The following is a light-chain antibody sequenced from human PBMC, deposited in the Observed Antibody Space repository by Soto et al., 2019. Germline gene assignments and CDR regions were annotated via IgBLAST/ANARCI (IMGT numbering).Light chain of an antibody. Sequence: EIVLTQSPGTLSLSPGERATLSCRASQSVGNTYLAWYQQRPGQAPRLLIHGASTRATGIPDRFSGSGSGTDFTLTIRRLEPEDFAVYYCQQYGRSLWTFGQGTKVEIK. J-gene: IGKJ1*01. CDR3: QQYGRSLWT. CDR1: QSVGNTY. CDR2: GAS. V-gene: IGKV3-20*01.